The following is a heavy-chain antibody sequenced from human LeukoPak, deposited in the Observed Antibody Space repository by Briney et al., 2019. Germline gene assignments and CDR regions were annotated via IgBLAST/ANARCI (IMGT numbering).Heavy chain of an antibody. CDR2: IWFDGSNQ. J-gene: IGHJ3*01. CDR3: ARDRGSGDSFDL. CDR1: GFTFSTYG. Sequence: GRSLRLSCAASGFTFSTYGMHWVRQAPGKGLGWVAVIWFDGSNQYYVDSVRGRFSISRDNSKNTLYLQMNTLRAEDTGVYYCARDRGSGDSFDLWGQGAMVTVSS. D-gene: IGHD6-19*01. V-gene: IGHV3-33*01.